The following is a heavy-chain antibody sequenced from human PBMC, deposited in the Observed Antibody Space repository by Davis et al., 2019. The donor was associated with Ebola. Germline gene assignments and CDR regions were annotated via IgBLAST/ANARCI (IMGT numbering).Heavy chain of an antibody. CDR2: IYYSGST. D-gene: IGHD5-24*01. J-gene: IGHJ3*02. V-gene: IGHV4-39*07. CDR3: ARRLDGYNSYDAFDI. Sequence: PSETLSLTCTVSGGSISSSSYYWGWIRQPPGKGLEWIGSIYYSGSTNYNPSLKSRVTISVDTSKNQFSLKLSSVTAADTAVYYCARRLDGYNSYDAFDIWGQGTMVTVSS. CDR1: GGSISSSSYY.